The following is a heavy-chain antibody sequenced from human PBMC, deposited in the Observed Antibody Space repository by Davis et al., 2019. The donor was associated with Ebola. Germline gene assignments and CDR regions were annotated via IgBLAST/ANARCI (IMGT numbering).Heavy chain of an antibody. CDR2: INHSGST. V-gene: IGHV4-34*01. CDR3: ARMKYSSGWRMFDY. D-gene: IGHD6-19*01. CDR1: GGSFSGYY. J-gene: IGHJ4*02. Sequence: MPSETLSLTCAVYGGSFSGYYWSWIRQPPGKGLEWIGEINHSGSTNYNPSLKSRVTISVDTSKNQFSLKLSSVTAADTAVYYCARMKYSSGWRMFDYWGQGTLVTVSS.